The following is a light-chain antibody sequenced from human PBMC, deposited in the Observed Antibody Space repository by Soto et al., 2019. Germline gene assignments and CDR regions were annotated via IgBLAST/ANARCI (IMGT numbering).Light chain of an antibody. Sequence: ETVMTQSPGTLSLSPGERATLSCRDSQTVSSSCLAWHQQKPGQAPRLLIYGASSRATGIPDRFSGSGSGTDFTLTISRLEPEVFAVYYCQQYGSLPFTFGPGTKVDIK. CDR1: QTVSSSC. CDR3: QQYGSLPFT. V-gene: IGKV3-20*01. J-gene: IGKJ3*01. CDR2: GAS.